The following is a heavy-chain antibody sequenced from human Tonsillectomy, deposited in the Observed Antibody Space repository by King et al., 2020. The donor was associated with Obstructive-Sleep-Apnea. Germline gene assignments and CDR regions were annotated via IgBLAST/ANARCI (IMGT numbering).Heavy chain of an antibody. Sequence: QLQESGPGLVKPSGTLSLTCAVSGGSISSTNWWGWVRQPPWKGLEWIGGIYHSGSTSNNPSLKSLVTISVDKSKNQFSLELTSVTAADTAVYFCARHSYSSGLYYYGLDVWGQGTTVTVSS. CDR2: IYHSGST. J-gene: IGHJ6*02. D-gene: IGHD6-19*01. CDR3: ARHSYSSGLYYYGLDV. CDR1: GGSISSTNW. V-gene: IGHV4-4*02.